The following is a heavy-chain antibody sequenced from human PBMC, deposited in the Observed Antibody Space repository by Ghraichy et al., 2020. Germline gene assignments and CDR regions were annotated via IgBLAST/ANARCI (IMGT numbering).Heavy chain of an antibody. J-gene: IGHJ5*02. D-gene: IGHD2-8*01. CDR1: GFKFTDYW. V-gene: IGHV3-7*03. CDR2: IKEDGSEK. Sequence: WGSLRLSCAVSGFKFTDYWMTWVRQAPGKGLEWVANIKEDGSEKYYVDSVKGRFTVSRDNAKNSVYLQMSSLRAEDTAVYYCARAEANGFGPWGQGTLVIVSS. CDR3: ARAEANGFGP.